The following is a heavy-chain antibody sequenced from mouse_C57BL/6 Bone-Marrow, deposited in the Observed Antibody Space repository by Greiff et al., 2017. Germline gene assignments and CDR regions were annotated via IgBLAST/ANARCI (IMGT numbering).Heavy chain of an antibody. CDR1: GYAFRGYR. Sequence: VQLQQSGAELVKPGASVKISCKASGYAFRGYRMNWVRQAPGRGLEWIGQIYPGDGDTNSNGKFKGKATLTSANSSSPAYMQFGSLTSEDSAVYFGARGAYWGQGTLVTVSA. CDR2: IYPGDGDT. CDR3: ARGAY. V-gene: IGHV1-80*01. J-gene: IGHJ3*01.